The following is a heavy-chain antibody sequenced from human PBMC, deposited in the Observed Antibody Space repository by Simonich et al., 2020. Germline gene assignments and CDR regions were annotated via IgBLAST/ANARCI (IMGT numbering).Heavy chain of an antibody. V-gene: IGHV4-34*01. J-gene: IGHJ4*02. CDR1: GGSFSGYC. D-gene: IGHD1-26*01. CDR3: ARGLISGSYYY. Sequence: QVQLQQWGAGLLKPSETLSLTCAVYGGSFSGYCWSWIRQPPGKGLEWIGEIKQSGSTNYNPSHKSRVTISVDTSKNQFSLKLSSVTAADTAVYYCARGLISGSYYYWGQGTLVTVSS. CDR2: IKQSGST.